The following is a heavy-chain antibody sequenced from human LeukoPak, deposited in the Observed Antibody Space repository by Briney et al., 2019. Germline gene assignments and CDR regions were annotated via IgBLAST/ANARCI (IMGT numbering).Heavy chain of an antibody. CDR2: IHYSGST. CDR1: GGSISSSNYY. Sequence: SETLSLTCTVSGGSISSSNYYWGWIRQPPGKGLEWIGIIHYSGSTHYNPSLKSRVPISVDTSKNQFYLKLSAVTAADTAVYYCARAESFYDSSEYWGQGTLVTVSS. V-gene: IGHV4-39*01. D-gene: IGHD3-22*01. CDR3: ARAESFYDSSEY. J-gene: IGHJ4*02.